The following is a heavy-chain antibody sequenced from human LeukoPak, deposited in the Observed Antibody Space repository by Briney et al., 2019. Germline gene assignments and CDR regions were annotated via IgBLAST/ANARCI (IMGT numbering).Heavy chain of an antibody. D-gene: IGHD3-3*01. CDR1: GFTFSSYA. V-gene: IGHV3-23*01. J-gene: IGHJ4*02. Sequence: TGGSLRLSCAASGFTFSSYAMSWVRQAPGKGLEWVSAISGSGGSTYYADSVKGRFTISRDNSKNTLYLQMNSLRAEDTAVYYCAKAEFYDFWSGYYSDYWGQGTLVTVSS. CDR3: AKAEFYDFWSGYYSDY. CDR2: ISGSGGST.